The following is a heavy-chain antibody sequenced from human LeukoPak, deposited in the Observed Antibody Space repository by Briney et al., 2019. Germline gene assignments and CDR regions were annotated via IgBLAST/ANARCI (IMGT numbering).Heavy chain of an antibody. V-gene: IGHV3-15*01. CDR2: IKSKIDGGTT. CDR3: ARGDRGGSCYGGD. CDR1: GFTFSNAW. D-gene: IGHD2-15*01. Sequence: GGSLRLSCAASGFTFSNAWMIWVRQAPGKGLEWVGRIKSKIDGGTTDYAAPVKGRFTISRDDSKNTLDLQMNSLKTEDTAVYYCARGDRGGSCYGGDWGQGTLVTASS. J-gene: IGHJ4*02.